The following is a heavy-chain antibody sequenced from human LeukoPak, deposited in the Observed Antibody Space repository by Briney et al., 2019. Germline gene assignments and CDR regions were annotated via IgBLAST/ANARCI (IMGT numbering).Heavy chain of an antibody. CDR2: ISWNSGSI. D-gene: IGHD6-19*01. J-gene: IGHJ4*02. V-gene: IGHV3-9*03. Sequence: GGSLRLSCAASGFTFDDYAMHWVRQAPGKGLEWVSGISWNSGSIGYADSVKGRFTISRDNAKNSLYLQMNSLRAEDMALYYCAKVNSSGWVDYWGQGTLVTVSS. CDR3: AKVNSSGWVDY. CDR1: GFTFDDYA.